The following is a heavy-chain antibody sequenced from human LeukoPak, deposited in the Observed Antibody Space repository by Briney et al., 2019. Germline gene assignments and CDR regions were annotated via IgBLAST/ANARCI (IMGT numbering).Heavy chain of an antibody. CDR3: ARESLGYYDSHAFDI. Sequence: SQTLSLTCTVSGGSISSGDYYWSWIRQPPGKGLEWIGYIYYSGSTYYNPSLKSRVTISVDTSKNQFSLKLSSVTAADTAVYYCARESLGYYDSHAFDIWGQGTMVTVSS. V-gene: IGHV4-30-4*01. J-gene: IGHJ3*02. CDR1: GGSISSGDYY. CDR2: IYYSGST. D-gene: IGHD3-22*01.